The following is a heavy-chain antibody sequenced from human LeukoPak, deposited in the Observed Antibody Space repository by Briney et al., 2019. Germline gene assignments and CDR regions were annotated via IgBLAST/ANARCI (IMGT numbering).Heavy chain of an antibody. D-gene: IGHD3-10*01. V-gene: IGHV1-18*01. J-gene: IGHJ4*02. CDR3: ARESHVTREDY. CDR2: ISANDGNT. CDR1: GYTFTSYG. Sequence: ASVKVSCKASGYTFTSYGISWVRQAPGQGLEWMGWISANDGNTDYLQKLQGRVTMTTDTSTSTAYMGLRSLRSDDTAVYYCARESHVTREDYWGQGTLVTVSS.